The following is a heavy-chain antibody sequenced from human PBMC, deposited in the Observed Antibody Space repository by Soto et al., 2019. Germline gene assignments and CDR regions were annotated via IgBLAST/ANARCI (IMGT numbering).Heavy chain of an antibody. J-gene: IGHJ4*02. CDR2: IYYSGSK. Sequence: RSLACTVTGGSISSYYWSWIRQPPGKGLEWIGYIYYSGSKNYNPSLKSRVTISVDTSKKQFSLKLSSVTAADTALYYCARTTVVSTPHFYXWGQGTMVTVSX. D-gene: IGHD4-17*01. CDR1: GGSISSYY. V-gene: IGHV4-59*01. CDR3: ARTTVVSTPHFYX.